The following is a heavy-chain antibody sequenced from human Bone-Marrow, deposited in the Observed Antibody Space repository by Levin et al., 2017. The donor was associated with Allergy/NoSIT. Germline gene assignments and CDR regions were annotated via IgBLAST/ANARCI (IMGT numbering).Heavy chain of an antibody. CDR2: LYTNGRT. CDR1: GFTFSDYQ. V-gene: IGHV3-53*01. Sequence: GGSLRLSCAASGFTFSDYQMKWVRQAPGKGLEWVSLLYTNGRTYYADSVRGRFTISRDNSNNTLYLHMNNLTAEDTAIYYCARAPWGWQVDSWGQGVLVTVSS. D-gene: IGHD3-16*01. CDR3: ARAPWGWQVDS. J-gene: IGHJ4*02.